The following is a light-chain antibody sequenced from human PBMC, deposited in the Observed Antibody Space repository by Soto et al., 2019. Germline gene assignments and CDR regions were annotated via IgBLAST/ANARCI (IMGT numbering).Light chain of an antibody. CDR3: AAWDSSLNAHLL. V-gene: IGLV1-44*01. J-gene: IGLJ2*01. CDR2: SNN. CDR1: SSNIGSNP. Sequence: QSVLTQPPSASGTPGQRVTISCSGSSSNIGSNPVNWCQQLPGTAPKLLIYSNNQRPSGVPDRFSGSKSGTSASLAISALQSEDEADYYCAAWDSSLNAHLLFGGGTKLTVL.